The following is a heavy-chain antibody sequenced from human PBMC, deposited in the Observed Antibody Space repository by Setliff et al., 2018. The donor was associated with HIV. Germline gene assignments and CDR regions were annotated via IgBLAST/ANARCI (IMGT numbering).Heavy chain of an antibody. J-gene: IGHJ4*02. D-gene: IGHD3-10*01. CDR1: GGSITRTPYY. CDR2: IYHTGIT. CDR3: ARLSGGMVPNY. V-gene: IGHV4-39*01. Sequence: SETLSLTCTVSGGSITRTPYYWGWIRQPPGKGLEWLGSIYHTGITYDNPSLKSRVTISVDTSKNQISLRLSSVTAADTAVYYCARLSGGMVPNYWGQGTLVTVSS.